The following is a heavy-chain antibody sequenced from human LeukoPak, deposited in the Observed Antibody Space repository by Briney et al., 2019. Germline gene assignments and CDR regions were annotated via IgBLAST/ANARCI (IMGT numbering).Heavy chain of an antibody. CDR2: IRSRSNSFAT. CDR3: TSLTTKTS. Sequence: SGGSLRLSCAASGFIFSGSAMHWVRQAPGKGLEWVGFIRSRSNSFATAYGAPVRGRFIVSRVDSRNTAYLQMNSLKTEDTAVYYCTSLTTKTSWGQGTLVTVSS. CDR1: GFIFSGSA. D-gene: IGHD4-17*01. J-gene: IGHJ5*02. V-gene: IGHV3-73*01.